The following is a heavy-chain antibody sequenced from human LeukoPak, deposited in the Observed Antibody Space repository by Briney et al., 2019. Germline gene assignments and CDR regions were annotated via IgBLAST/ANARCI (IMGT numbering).Heavy chain of an antibody. CDR1: GXSFTNYW. CDR3: ARRAIAATGVAEYFQH. CDR2: IYPGDSDT. Sequence: GESLKISYKGSGXSFTNYWIGWVRQMPGKGLEWMGIIYPGDSDTRYSPSFQGQVTISADKSISTAYLQWSSLKASDTAMYYCARRAIAATGVAEYFQHWGQGTLVTVSS. V-gene: IGHV5-51*01. J-gene: IGHJ1*01. D-gene: IGHD6-13*01.